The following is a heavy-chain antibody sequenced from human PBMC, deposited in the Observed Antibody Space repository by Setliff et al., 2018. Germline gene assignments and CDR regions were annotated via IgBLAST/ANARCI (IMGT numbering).Heavy chain of an antibody. Sequence: PGGSLRLSCAASGFTFSSFWMAWVRQSPGRGLEWVANINQGGSDQFYVESVKGRFTISRDNAKNSLFLQMNSLRVEDTAVYYCAKPVLSPFDYWGQGTLVTVSS. J-gene: IGHJ4*02. CDR3: AKPVLSPFDY. CDR2: INQGGSDQ. CDR1: GFTFSSFW. V-gene: IGHV3-7*01.